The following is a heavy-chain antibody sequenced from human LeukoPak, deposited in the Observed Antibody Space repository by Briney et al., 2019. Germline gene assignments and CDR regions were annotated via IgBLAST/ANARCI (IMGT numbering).Heavy chain of an antibody. J-gene: IGHJ6*03. CDR1: GFTFSSYA. D-gene: IGHD3-3*01. V-gene: IGHV3-30-3*01. CDR3: AREVGYDFCSGSVYYMDV. CDR2: ISYDGSNK. Sequence: GGSLRHSCAASGFTFSSYAMYRVRQAPGEGLGWVAVISYDGSNKYYADSVKGRFTISRDNSKNTLYMQMNSRRAEDTAVYYCAREVGYDFCSGSVYYMDVWGKGTTVTVSS.